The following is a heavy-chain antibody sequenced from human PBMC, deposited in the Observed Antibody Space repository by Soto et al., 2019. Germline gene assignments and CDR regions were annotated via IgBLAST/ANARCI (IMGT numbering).Heavy chain of an antibody. CDR1: GASITTSSYF. CDR3: ARSTLFYDNYFDS. Sequence: PSETLSLTCGVSGASITTSSYFWAWIRQPPGKPLEWIGSLSFSGSTYYNPSLKSRVAISVDTSKNEFSLNLSSVAAADTAAYFCARSTLFYDNYFDSWGLGTLVTVSS. D-gene: IGHD3-22*01. V-gene: IGHV4-39*01. CDR2: LSFSGST. J-gene: IGHJ4*02.